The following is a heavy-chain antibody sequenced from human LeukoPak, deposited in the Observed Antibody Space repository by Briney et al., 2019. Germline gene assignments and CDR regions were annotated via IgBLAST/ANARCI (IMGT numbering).Heavy chain of an antibody. J-gene: IGHJ4*02. Sequence: PSQTLSLTCTVSGGSISSGGYYWSWIRQHPGKGLEWIGYIYYSGSTYYNPSLKSRVTISVDTSKNQFSLKLSSVTAADTAVYYCARTDYYDSSGYYLYYFDHWGQGTLVTVSS. CDR1: GGSISSGGYY. D-gene: IGHD3-22*01. V-gene: IGHV4-31*03. CDR3: ARTDYYDSSGYYLYYFDH. CDR2: IYYSGST.